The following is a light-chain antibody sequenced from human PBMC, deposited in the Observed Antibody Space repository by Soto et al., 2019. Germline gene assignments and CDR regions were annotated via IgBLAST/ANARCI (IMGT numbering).Light chain of an antibody. V-gene: IGKV3-15*01. CDR1: QSVSNN. CDR2: FAS. CDR3: QQYNEWPLT. Sequence: EIVMTQSPATLSVSPGEKATLSCRASQSVSNNLAWYQQKPGQAPRLLIYFASTRATGIPASFSGSGSGTEFSLNISSLQSEDFAVYYCQQYNEWPLTFGGGTKVETK. J-gene: IGKJ4*01.